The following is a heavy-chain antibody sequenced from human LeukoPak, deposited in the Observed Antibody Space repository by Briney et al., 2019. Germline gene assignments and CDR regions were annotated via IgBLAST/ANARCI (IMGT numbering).Heavy chain of an antibody. CDR1: GYTFTSYG. Sequence: GESLKISCKASGYTFTSYGISWVRQAPGQGLEWMGWISAYNGNTNYAQKLQGRVTMTTDTSTSTAYMELRSLRSDDTAVYYCARVRGYDFGELRNLMDVWGQGTTVTVSS. D-gene: IGHD3-10*01. CDR3: ARVRGYDFGELRNLMDV. J-gene: IGHJ6*02. V-gene: IGHV1-18*01. CDR2: ISAYNGNT.